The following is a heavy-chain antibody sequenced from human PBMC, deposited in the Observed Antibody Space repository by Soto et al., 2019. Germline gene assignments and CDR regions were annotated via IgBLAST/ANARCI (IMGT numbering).Heavy chain of an antibody. CDR1: GFTFRNYA. V-gene: IGHV3-23*01. CDR2: ISGSGDST. J-gene: IGHJ5*02. CDR3: AKEPLPGYYSEWFDP. D-gene: IGHD3-9*01. Sequence: GGSLRLSCAASGFTFRNYAMSWVRQAPGKGLEWISVISGSGDSTYYLDSVKGRFTVSRDNSKNTVYLQMNYLRVEDTAIYYFAKEPLPGYYSEWFDPWGQGTLVTVSS.